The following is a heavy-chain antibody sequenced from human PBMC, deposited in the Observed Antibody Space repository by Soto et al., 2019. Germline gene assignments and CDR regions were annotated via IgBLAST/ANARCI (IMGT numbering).Heavy chain of an antibody. CDR1: GGSFSGYY. Sequence: NPSETLSLTCAVYGGSFSGYYWSWIRQPPGKGLEWIGEINHSGSTNYNPSLKSRVTISVDTSKNQFSLKLSSVTAADTAVYYCADEYYYDSSGHWGQGTLVTVSS. V-gene: IGHV4-34*01. J-gene: IGHJ4*02. D-gene: IGHD3-22*01. CDR2: INHSGST. CDR3: ADEYYYDSSGH.